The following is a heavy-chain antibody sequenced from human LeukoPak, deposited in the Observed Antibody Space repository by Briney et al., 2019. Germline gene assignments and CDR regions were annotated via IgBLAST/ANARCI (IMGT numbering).Heavy chain of an antibody. D-gene: IGHD6-19*01. Sequence: ASVKVSCKASGYTFTGYYMHWVRQAPGQGLEWMERINPNSGGTNYAQKFQGRVTMTRDTSISTAYMELSRLRSDDTAVYYCARAKGAVDHNWFDPWGQGTLVTVSS. V-gene: IGHV1-2*06. CDR2: INPNSGGT. J-gene: IGHJ5*02. CDR1: GYTFTGYY. CDR3: ARAKGAVDHNWFDP.